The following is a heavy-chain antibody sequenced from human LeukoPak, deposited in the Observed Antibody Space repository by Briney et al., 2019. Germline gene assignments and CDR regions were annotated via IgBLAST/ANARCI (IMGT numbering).Heavy chain of an antibody. Sequence: ASVKVSCKASGYTFTDYGISWVRQAPGQGLEWMGWIIAHNGDTNYAQKLQGRVTMTTDTSTSTAYMELRSLRPDDTAVYYCARDRGYHFDSRGFDFWGQGTLVTVSS. V-gene: IGHV1-18*01. J-gene: IGHJ4*02. CDR3: ARDRGYHFDSRGFDF. D-gene: IGHD3-22*01. CDR1: GYTFTDYG. CDR2: IIAHNGDT.